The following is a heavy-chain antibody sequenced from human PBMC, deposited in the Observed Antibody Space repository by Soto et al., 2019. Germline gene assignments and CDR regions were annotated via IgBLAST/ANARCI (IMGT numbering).Heavy chain of an antibody. CDR3: ARGTYEVLTGYHFDY. CDR1: GFTVSSNY. Sequence: GGGLIRPGGSLRLSCAASGFTVSSNYMSWVRQAPGKGLEWVSVIYSGGRTDYADSVMGRFTISRDNSKNTLYLQMNSLKTEDTAVYYCARGTYEVLTGYHFDYWGQGTLVTVSS. J-gene: IGHJ4*02. D-gene: IGHD3-9*01. V-gene: IGHV3-53*01. CDR2: IYSGGRT.